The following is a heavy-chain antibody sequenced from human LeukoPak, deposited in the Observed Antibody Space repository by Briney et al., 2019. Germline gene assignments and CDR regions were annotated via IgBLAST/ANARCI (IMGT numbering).Heavy chain of an antibody. CDR3: AKEAIGYSFSQC. J-gene: IGHJ4*02. V-gene: IGHV3-21*04. CDR2: ISSSSTYI. D-gene: IGHD1-26*01. CDR1: GFIFSSYN. Sequence: GGSLRLSCVASGFIFSSYNINWVRQAPGKGLEWVSSISSSSTYIYYADSVKGRFTISRDNAKNSLDLQMNSLRADDTAVYYCAKEAIGYSFSQCWGQGTLVTVSS.